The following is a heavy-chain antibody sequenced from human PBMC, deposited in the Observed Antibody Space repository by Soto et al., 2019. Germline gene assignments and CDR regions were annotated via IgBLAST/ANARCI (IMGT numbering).Heavy chain of an antibody. V-gene: IGHV4-59*08. CDR3: ARHDLGDGNPLYYYYYMDV. D-gene: IGHD1-1*01. CDR2: IYYSGST. CDR1: GGSISSYY. J-gene: IGHJ6*03. Sequence: SETLSLTCTVSGGSISSYYWSWIRQPPGKGLEWIGCIYYSGSTNYNPSLKSRVTISVDTSKNQFSLKLSSVTAADTAVYYCARHDLGDGNPLYYYYYMDVWGKGTTVTVS.